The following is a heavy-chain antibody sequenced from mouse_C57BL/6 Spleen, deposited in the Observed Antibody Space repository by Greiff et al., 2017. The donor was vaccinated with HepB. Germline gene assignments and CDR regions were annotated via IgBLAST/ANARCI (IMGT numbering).Heavy chain of an antibody. V-gene: IGHV5-4*01. CDR3: ARSARHYFDY. CDR2: ISDGGSYT. Sequence: EVQGVESGGGLVKPGGSLKLSCAASGFTFSSYAMSWVRQTPEKRLEWVATISDGGSYTYYPDNVKGRFTISRDNAKNNLYLQMSHLKSEDTAMYYCARSARHYFDYWGQGTTLTVSS. J-gene: IGHJ2*01. CDR1: GFTFSSYA.